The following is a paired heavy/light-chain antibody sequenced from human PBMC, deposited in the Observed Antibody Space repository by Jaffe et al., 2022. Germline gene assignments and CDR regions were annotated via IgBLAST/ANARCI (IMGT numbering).Light chain of an antibody. CDR2: EGS. CDR1: SSDVGSYNL. J-gene: IGLJ2*01. V-gene: IGLV2-23*01. Sequence: QSALTQPASVSGSPGQSITISCTGTSSDVGSYNLVSWYQQHPGKAPKLMIYEGSKRPSGVSNRFSGSKSGNTASLTISGLQAEDEADYYCCSYAGSSGVVFGGGTKLTVL. CDR3: CSYAGSSGVV.
Heavy chain of an antibody. CDR3: ARPRRGYYGSGSYLGTRPYFDY. CDR1: GGSFSGYY. V-gene: IGHV4-34*01. Sequence: QVQLQQWGAGLLKPSETLSLTCAVYGGSFSGYYWSWIRQPPGKGLEWIGEINHSGSTNYNPSLKSRVTISVDTSKNQFSLKLSSVTAADTAVYYCARPRRGYYGSGSYLGTRPYFDYWGQGTLVTVSS. D-gene: IGHD3-10*01. CDR2: INHSGST. J-gene: IGHJ4*02.